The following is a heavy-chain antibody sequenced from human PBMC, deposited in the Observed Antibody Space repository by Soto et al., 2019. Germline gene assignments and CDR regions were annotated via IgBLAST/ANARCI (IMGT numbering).Heavy chain of an antibody. Sequence: QVQLVQSGGEVKKPGASVKVSCKTSGYSFTTYGISWVRQAPGQGLEWMGWISAYNGNTNYAQKREXXXTXXTDTATSTAYMELMSLRSDDTAVYYCAREGPAPYYYYGMDVWGQGSTVTVSS. J-gene: IGHJ6*02. CDR1: GYSFTTYG. CDR2: ISAYNGNT. CDR3: AREGPAPYYYYGMDV. V-gene: IGHV1-18*01.